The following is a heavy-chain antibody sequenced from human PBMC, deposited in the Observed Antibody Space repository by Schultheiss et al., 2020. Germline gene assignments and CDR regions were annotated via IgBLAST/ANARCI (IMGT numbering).Heavy chain of an antibody. CDR3: ARQETVTTQNFDN. V-gene: IGHV4-39*01. D-gene: IGHD4-17*01. J-gene: IGHJ4*02. Sequence: GSLRLSCTVSGGSISSSNYYWGWIRQPPGKGLEWLGSVYYTGTTYSHPSLESRVTISVDASKNQFSLKLRSVTAADTAVYYCARQETVTTQNFDNWGQGILVTVPQ. CDR1: GGSISSSNYY. CDR2: VYYTGTT.